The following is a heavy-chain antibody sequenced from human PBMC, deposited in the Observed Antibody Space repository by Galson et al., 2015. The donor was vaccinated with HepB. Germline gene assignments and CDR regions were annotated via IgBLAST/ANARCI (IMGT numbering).Heavy chain of an antibody. CDR2: ISSSSSYT. Sequence: SLRLSCAASGFTFSDYYMSWIRQAPGKGLEWVSYISSSSSYTNYADSVKGRFTISRDNAKNSLYLQMNSLRAEDTAVYYCARDSAGTTSRHYYYYGMDVWGQGTTVTVSS. CDR1: GFTFSDYY. J-gene: IGHJ6*02. CDR3: ARDSAGTTSRHYYYYGMDV. D-gene: IGHD1-7*01. V-gene: IGHV3-11*06.